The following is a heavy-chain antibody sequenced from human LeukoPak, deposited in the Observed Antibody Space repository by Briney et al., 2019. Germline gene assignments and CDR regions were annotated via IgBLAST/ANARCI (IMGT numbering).Heavy chain of an antibody. CDR3: ARGSSTWSNAFDT. CDR1: GYTFTSYT. J-gene: IGHJ3*02. V-gene: IGHV1-3*01. Sequence: ASVKVSCKASGYTFTSYTMHWVRQAPGQRLEWMGWINVDKGNTKYSQKFQDRVIISWDTSAGTAYMELSSLRSEDTAVFYCARGSSTWSNAFDTWGQGTMVTVSS. CDR2: INVDKGNT. D-gene: IGHD6-13*01.